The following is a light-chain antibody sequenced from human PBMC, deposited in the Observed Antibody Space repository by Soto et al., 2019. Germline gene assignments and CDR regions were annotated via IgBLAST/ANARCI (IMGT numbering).Light chain of an antibody. Sequence: EIVLTQSPVTLSLSPGERATLSCRASQSVRTYLAWYQVKPGQAPRLLIYDASRRASGVPARFSGSGSGTDFTLTISSLEPEDFATYYCQQYNSYSFGPGTKVDIK. V-gene: IGKV3-11*01. CDR1: QSVRTY. J-gene: IGKJ3*01. CDR3: QQYNSYS. CDR2: DAS.